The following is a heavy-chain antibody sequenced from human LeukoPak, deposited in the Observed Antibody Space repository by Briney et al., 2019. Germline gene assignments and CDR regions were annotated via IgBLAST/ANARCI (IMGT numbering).Heavy chain of an antibody. CDR3: ARSRRLYWYFDL. CDR2: ISYDGSNK. CDR1: GFTFSSYA. Sequence: GGSLRLSCAASGFTFSSYAMHWVRQAPGKGLEWVAVISYDGSNKYYADSVKGRFTISRDNSKNTLYLQMNSLRAEDTAVYYCARSRRLYWYFDLWGRGTLATVSS. D-gene: IGHD4-17*01. V-gene: IGHV3-30*04. J-gene: IGHJ2*01.